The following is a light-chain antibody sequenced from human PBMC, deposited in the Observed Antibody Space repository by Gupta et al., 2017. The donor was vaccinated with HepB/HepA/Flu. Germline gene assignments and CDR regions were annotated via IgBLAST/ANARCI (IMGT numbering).Light chain of an antibody. CDR3: ATSDYSVNGRV. CDR1: NSNVGSHA. J-gene: IGLJ3*02. Sequence: QSVLTQPPSASGTPGQRVTISCSGSNSNVGSHAVNWYQQVPGTAPKLLIYNNNERPSGVPDRFSASKSGTSASLAIRALRSEDEADYYCATSDYSVNGRVFGGGTKLTVL. V-gene: IGLV1-44*01. CDR2: NNN.